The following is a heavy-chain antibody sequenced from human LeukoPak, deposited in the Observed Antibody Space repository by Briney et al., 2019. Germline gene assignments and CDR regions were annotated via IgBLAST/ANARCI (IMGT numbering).Heavy chain of an antibody. Sequence: SETLSLTCSVSGGSISSYYWSWIRQAPGKGLEWIGFAHYSGSTNYNPSLKSRVTISVDTSKSQFSLKLISVTAADTAVYYCARDNDFFDYWGQGTLVTVSS. CDR1: GGSISSYY. CDR3: ARDNDFFDY. V-gene: IGHV4-59*01. J-gene: IGHJ4*02. CDR2: AHYSGST.